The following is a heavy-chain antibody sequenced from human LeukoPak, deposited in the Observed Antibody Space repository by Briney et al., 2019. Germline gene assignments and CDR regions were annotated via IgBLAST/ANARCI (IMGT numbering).Heavy chain of an antibody. CDR2: IIPIFGTA. CDR1: GGTFSSYA. V-gene: IGHV1-69*01. Sequence: GSSVKISCKASGGTFSSYAISWVRQAPGQGLEWMGGIIPIFGTANYAQKFQGRVTITADESTSTAYMELSSLRSEDTAVYYCARGPPNDYGDPSFDYWGQGTLVTVSS. J-gene: IGHJ4*02. D-gene: IGHD4/OR15-4a*01. CDR3: ARGPPNDYGDPSFDY.